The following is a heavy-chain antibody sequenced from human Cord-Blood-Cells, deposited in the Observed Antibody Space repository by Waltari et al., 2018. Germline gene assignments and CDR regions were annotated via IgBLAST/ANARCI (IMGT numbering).Heavy chain of an antibody. CDR2: INPNRGGT. CDR3: ARDGDGWFDP. J-gene: IGHJ5*02. CDR1: GYTFTGYY. V-gene: IGHV1-2*02. Sequence: QVQLVQSGAEVKKPGASVKVSCQASGYTFTGYYMHWVRQAPGEGLEWMGWINPNRGGTNYAQKFQDRVSMTRDTSISTAYMVLSSLRSDDTAVYYCARDGDGWFDPWGQGTLVTVSS.